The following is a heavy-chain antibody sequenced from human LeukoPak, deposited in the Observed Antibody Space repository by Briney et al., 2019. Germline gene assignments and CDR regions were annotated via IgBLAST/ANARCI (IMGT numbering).Heavy chain of an antibody. CDR1: GGTFSSYA. CDR3: AREALNSYYYGTSLNWFDP. J-gene: IGHJ5*02. D-gene: IGHD3-10*01. CDR2: IIPIFGTA. V-gene: IGHV1-69*13. Sequence: GASVKVSCKASGGTFSSYAISWVRQAPGQGLEWMGGIIPIFGTANYAQKFQGRVTITADESTSTAYMELSSLRSEDTAVYYCAREALNSYYYGTSLNWFDPWGQGTLVTVSS.